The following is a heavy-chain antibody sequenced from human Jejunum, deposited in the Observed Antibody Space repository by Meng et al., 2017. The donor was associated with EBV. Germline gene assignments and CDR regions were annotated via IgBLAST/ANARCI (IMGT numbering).Heavy chain of an antibody. CDR2: INTRGGTT. Sequence: QVQLAQSGAEGKKPGASGKVSCKASGYTFTTYFLHWVRQAPGQGLEWMGIINTRGGTTTYAKGFQGRVTMSRDTSTGTVYMDLSGLTSEDTAMYYCARTFGDYDAFDYWGQGTLVTASS. CDR1: GYTFTTYF. J-gene: IGHJ4*02. V-gene: IGHV1-46*01. CDR3: ARTFGDYDAFDY. D-gene: IGHD4-17*01.